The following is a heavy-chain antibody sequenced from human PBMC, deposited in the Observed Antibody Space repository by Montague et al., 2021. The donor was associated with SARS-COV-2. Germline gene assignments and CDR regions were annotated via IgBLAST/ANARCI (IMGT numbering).Heavy chain of an antibody. Sequence: PALVKPTQTLTLTCTFSGFSLTTSAMCVSWIRRPPGKAPEWLARIYWDDDKHYNASLKTRLTISKDTSKNHVVLTIANMDPVDTGTDYCARSGQPAGNYSPLGYYGLDVWGRGTTVIVSS. V-gene: IGHV2-70*11. CDR3: ARSGQPAGNYSPLGYYGLDV. J-gene: IGHJ6*02. CDR1: GFSLTTSAMC. CDR2: IYWDDDK. D-gene: IGHD1-26*01.